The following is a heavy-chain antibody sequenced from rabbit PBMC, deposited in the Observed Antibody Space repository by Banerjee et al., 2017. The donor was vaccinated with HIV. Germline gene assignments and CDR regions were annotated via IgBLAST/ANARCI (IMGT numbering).Heavy chain of an antibody. D-gene: IGHD7-1*01. V-gene: IGHV1S45*01. CDR2: IYAGSSGYT. J-gene: IGHJ4*01. CDR3: ARNYGTGSYDL. CDR1: GFSFSSSYW. Sequence: QEQLEESGGDLVKPEGSLTLTCTASGFSFSSSYWICWVRQAPGKGLEWIACIYAGSSGYTYYASWAKGRFTISKTSSTTVTLQMTSLTAADTATYFCARNYGTGSYDLWGPGTLVTVS.